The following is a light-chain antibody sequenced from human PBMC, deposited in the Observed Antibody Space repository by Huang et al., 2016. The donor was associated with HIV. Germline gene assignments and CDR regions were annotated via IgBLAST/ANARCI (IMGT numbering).Light chain of an antibody. CDR3: QQYNNWPPIT. CDR2: HAS. J-gene: IGKJ4*01. Sequence: EIVMTQSPAILSVSPGERATLSCRASQIINTDVAWYQQKPGQAPRLLICHASTRATGVPARFSGDGSETEVTLTISSLQSEDCALYYCQQYNNWPPITFGGGTKVE. V-gene: IGKV3-15*01. CDR1: QIINTD.